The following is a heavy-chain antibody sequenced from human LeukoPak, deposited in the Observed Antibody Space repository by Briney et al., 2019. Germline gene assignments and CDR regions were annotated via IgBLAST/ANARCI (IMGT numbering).Heavy chain of an antibody. CDR1: GFTFSSYA. Sequence: GRSLRLSCAASGFTFSSYAMHWVRQAPGKGLEWVAVISYDGSNKYYADSVKGRFTISRDNSKNTLYLQMNSLRAEDTAVYYCAKVIVGMIVVVPEAFDIWGQGTMVTVSS. V-gene: IGHV3-30-3*01. D-gene: IGHD3-22*01. J-gene: IGHJ3*02. CDR3: AKVIVGMIVVVPEAFDI. CDR2: ISYDGSNK.